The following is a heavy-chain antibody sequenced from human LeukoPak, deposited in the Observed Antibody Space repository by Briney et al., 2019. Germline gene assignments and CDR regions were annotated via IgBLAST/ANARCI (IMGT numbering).Heavy chain of an antibody. CDR3: ARWGGTRQFYFDY. D-gene: IGHD3-16*01. Sequence: GGSLRLSCAASGFSLSDYGLHWVRQGPGKGLEWLAVINYDGSNRFYADSVKGRLTISKDSSENTLYLQMNSLRADDTAMYYCARWGGTRQFYFDYWGQGILATVSS. CDR1: GFSLSDYG. CDR2: INYDGSNR. V-gene: IGHV3-33*01. J-gene: IGHJ4*02.